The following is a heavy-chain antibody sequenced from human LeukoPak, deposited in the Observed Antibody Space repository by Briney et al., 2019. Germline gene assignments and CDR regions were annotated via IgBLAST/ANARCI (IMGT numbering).Heavy chain of an antibody. CDR1: GYTLTGYH. CDR2: INPNSGGT. D-gene: IGHD3-16*01. V-gene: IGHV1-2*06. Sequence: ASVKVSCKASGYTLTGYHMHWVRQAPGQGLEWMGRINPNSGGTNYAQKFQGRVTMTRDTSISTAYMELSRLRSDDTAVYYCARGNSHMITFGGVINYWGQGTLVTVSS. CDR3: ARGNSHMITFGGVINY. J-gene: IGHJ4*02.